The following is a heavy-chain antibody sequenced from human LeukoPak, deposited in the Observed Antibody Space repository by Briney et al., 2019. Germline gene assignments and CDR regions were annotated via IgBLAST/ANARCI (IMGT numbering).Heavy chain of an antibody. CDR1: GFTFSSYS. J-gene: IGHJ4*02. CDR3: ARDASRGSSSSRRSPYFDY. CDR2: ISSSSSYI. Sequence: GGSLRLSCAASGFTFSSYSMNWVRQAPGKGLEWVSSISSSSSYIYYADSVKGRFTISRDNAKNSLYLQMNSLRAEDTAVYYCARDASRGSSSSRRSPYFDYWGQGTLVTVSS. D-gene: IGHD6-6*01. V-gene: IGHV3-21*01.